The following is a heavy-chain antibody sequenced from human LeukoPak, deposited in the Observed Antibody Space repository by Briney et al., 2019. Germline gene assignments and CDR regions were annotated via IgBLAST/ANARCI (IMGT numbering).Heavy chain of an antibody. D-gene: IGHD1-26*01. CDR3: ASYKRIVGARLNYYYMDV. CDR2: IYYSGST. Sequence: SETLSLTCTVSGGSISSYCWSWIRQPPGKGLEWIGYIYYSGSTNYNPSLKSRVTISVDTSKNQFSLKLSSVTAADTAVYYCASYKRIVGARLNYYYMDVWGKGTTVTVSS. CDR1: GGSISSYC. V-gene: IGHV4-59*01. J-gene: IGHJ6*03.